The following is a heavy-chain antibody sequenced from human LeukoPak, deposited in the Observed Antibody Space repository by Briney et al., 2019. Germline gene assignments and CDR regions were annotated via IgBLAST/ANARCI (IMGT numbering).Heavy chain of an antibody. D-gene: IGHD2/OR15-2a*01. CDR2: IFSSSTYI. Sequence: GGSLRLSCAASGFTSNTYSMNWVRQAPGKGLEWVSFIFSSSTYIYYTDSVKGRFTISRDNAKNSLYLQMNSLRAEDTAVYYCARDFYDGFALDYWGQGTLVTVSS. V-gene: IGHV3-21*01. CDR3: ARDFYDGFALDY. CDR1: GFTSNTYS. J-gene: IGHJ4*02.